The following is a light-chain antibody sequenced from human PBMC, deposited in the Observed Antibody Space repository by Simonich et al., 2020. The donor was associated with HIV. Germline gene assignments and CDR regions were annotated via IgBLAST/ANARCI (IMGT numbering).Light chain of an antibody. CDR2: VNS. CDR1: SPNIGAGYD. CDR3: QSYDSSLSGVL. Sequence: QSVLTQPPSVSGAPGQRVTISCTGSSPNIGAGYDVHWYQQLPGTVPKLLIYVNSNRPSGVPDRFYASKSGTSASLAITGLLAEDEADYYCQSYDSSLSGVLFGGGTKLTIL. V-gene: IGLV1-40*01. J-gene: IGLJ2*01.